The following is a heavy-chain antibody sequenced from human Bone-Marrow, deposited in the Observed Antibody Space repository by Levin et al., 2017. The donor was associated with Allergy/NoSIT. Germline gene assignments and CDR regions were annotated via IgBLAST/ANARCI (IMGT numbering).Heavy chain of an antibody. V-gene: IGHV3-33*01. J-gene: IGHJ4*02. CDR3: ARGYYFRSGSYYTPLNY. Sequence: RPGGSLRLSCAASGFTFSSYGMHWVRQAPGKGLEWVALIWYDGSNKYYADSVKGRFTISRDNSENTLYLQMKSLRAEDTAVYYCARGYYFRSGSYYTPLNYWGQGTLVTVSS. CDR2: IWYDGSNK. D-gene: IGHD3-10*01. CDR1: GFTFSSYG.